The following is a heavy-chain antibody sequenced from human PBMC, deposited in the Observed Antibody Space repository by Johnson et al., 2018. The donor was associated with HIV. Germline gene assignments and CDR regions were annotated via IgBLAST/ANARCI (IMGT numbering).Heavy chain of an antibody. D-gene: IGHD3-10*01. Sequence: HVQLVESGGGLVQPGGSLRLSCAASGFTVSSNYMSWVRQAPGKGLEWVSYISSSGSTIYYADSVKGRFTISRDNAKNSLYLQMNSLRTEDTAVYYCARGLLWFGELLEAFDIWGQVTMVTVSS. V-gene: IGHV3-11*04. J-gene: IGHJ3*02. CDR2: ISSSGSTI. CDR3: ARGLLWFGELLEAFDI. CDR1: GFTVSSNY.